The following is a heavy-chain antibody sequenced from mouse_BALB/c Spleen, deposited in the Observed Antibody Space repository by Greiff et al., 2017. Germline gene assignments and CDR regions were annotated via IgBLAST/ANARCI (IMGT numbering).Heavy chain of an antibody. J-gene: IGHJ4*01. CDR1: GFTFSSFG. D-gene: IGHD2-3*01. Sequence: EVMLVESGGGLVQPGGSRKLSCAASGFTFSSFGMHWVRQAPEKGLEWVAYISSGSSTIYYADTVKGRFTISRDNPKNTLFLQMTSLRSEDTAMYYCARSTYDGYPYAMDYWGQGTSVTVSS. V-gene: IGHV5-17*02. CDR3: ARSTYDGYPYAMDY. CDR2: ISSGSSTI.